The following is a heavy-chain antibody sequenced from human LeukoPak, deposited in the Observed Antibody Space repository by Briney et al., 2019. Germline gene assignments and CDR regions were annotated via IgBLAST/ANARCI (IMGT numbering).Heavy chain of an antibody. CDR1: GFTFSSYG. CDR3: AKGGGYAYCSSTSCSLDY. CDR2: IGYDGSNK. J-gene: IGHJ4*02. V-gene: IGHV3-30*02. D-gene: IGHD2-2*01. Sequence: GGSLRLFCAASGFTFSSYGMHWVRQAPGKGLEWVAFIGYDGSNKYYADSVKGRFTISRDNSKNTLYLQMNSLRAEGTAVYDCAKGGGYAYCSSTSCSLDYWGQGTLVTVSS.